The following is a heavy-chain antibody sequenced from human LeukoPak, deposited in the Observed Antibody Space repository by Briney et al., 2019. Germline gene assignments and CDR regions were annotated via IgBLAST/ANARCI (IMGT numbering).Heavy chain of an antibody. D-gene: IGHD5-24*01. CDR1: GFTFSNAW. V-gene: IGHV3-23*01. CDR2: ISGSGVYT. CDR3: AKAVDLATISVDI. J-gene: IGHJ3*02. Sequence: PGGSLRLSCAASGFTFSNAWMSWVRQAPGKGLEWVSGISGSGVYTYYADSVKGRFTISRDNSKNTLYLVMNSLRVDDTAVYYCAKAVDLATISVDIWGQGTMVTVSS.